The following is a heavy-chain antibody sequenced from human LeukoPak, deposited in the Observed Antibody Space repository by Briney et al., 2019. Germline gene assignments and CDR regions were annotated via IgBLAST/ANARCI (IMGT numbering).Heavy chain of an antibody. CDR1: GFTFSSYS. CDR2: ISSSSSYI. J-gene: IGHJ5*02. CDR3: AKDLSGGYWFDP. Sequence: KPGGSLRLSCAASGFTFSSYSMNWVRQAPGKGLEWVSSISSSSSYIYYADSVKGRFTISRDNAKNSLYLQMNSLRAEDTAVYYCAKDLSGGYWFDPWGQGTLVTVSS. D-gene: IGHD3-10*01. V-gene: IGHV3-21*04.